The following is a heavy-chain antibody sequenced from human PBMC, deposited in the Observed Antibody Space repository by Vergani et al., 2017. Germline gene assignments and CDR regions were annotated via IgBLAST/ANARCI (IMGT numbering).Heavy chain of an antibody. CDR2: IIPIFGTA. D-gene: IGHD6-13*01. CDR3: ARDPCIAAAGSPEPCPFDY. J-gene: IGHJ4*02. CDR1: GGTFSSYA. V-gene: IGHV1-69*12. Sequence: QVQLVQSGAEVKKPGSSVKVSCKASGGTFSSYAISWVRQAPGQGLEWMGGIIPIFGTANYAQKFQGRVTITADESTSTAYMELSSLRSEDTAVYYCARDPCIAAAGSPEPCPFDYWGQGTLVTVSS.